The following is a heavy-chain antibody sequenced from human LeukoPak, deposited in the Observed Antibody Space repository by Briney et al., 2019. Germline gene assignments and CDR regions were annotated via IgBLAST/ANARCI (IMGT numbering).Heavy chain of an antibody. D-gene: IGHD3-10*01. J-gene: IGHJ4*02. CDR1: GGSISSYY. V-gene: IGHV4-59*01. Sequence: SETLSLTCTVSGGSISSYYWSWIRQPPGKGLEWIGYIYYGGSTNYNPSLKSRVTISVDTSKNQFSLKLSSVTAADTAVYYCARNEDYGSGSTYDYWGQGTLVTVSS. CDR2: IYYGGST. CDR3: ARNEDYGSGSTYDY.